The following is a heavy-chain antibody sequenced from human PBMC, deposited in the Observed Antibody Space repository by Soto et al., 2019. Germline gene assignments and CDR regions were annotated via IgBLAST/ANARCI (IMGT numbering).Heavy chain of an antibody. CDR1: GGTFNTHT. CDR2: IIPMLGMS. Sequence: QVHLVQFGAEVREPGSSVKVSCTASGGTFNTHTISWVRQAPGLGLEWMGRIIPMLGMSNSPQQFQGRVSITADTSTITVYMALSRLTSDDTAVYYCATSYGSGSSHFDSWGQGTLVTVSS. V-gene: IGHV1-69*02. D-gene: IGHD3-10*01. J-gene: IGHJ4*02. CDR3: ATSYGSGSSHFDS.